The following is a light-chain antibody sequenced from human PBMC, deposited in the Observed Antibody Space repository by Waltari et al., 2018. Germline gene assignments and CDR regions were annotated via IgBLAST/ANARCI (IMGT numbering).Light chain of an antibody. Sequence: QSVLTQPPSASGTPGQRVTISCSGTSSNIGRNYVFWFHQPPGTAPKVLIYKDNQRPSGVPDLFCGYNSGTSASLAISGLRSEDAADYYCATWDGSLSGYVFGSGTKVAVL. V-gene: IGLV1-47*01. CDR3: ATWDGSLSGYV. CDR1: SSNIGRNY. J-gene: IGLJ1*01. CDR2: KDN.